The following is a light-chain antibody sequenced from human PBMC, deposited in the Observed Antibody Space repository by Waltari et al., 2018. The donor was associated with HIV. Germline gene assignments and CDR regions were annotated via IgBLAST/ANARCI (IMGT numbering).Light chain of an antibody. J-gene: IGLJ2*01. CDR2: NKN. V-gene: IGLV1-44*01. CDR3: AAWDDNVNGL. CDR1: RSSIASNS. Sequence: QSLLIQPPSASGTAGQRVTISCSGRRSSIASNSVTCYQQLPGEAPTLLIYNKNQRPSGVPDRFSGSKSGTSASLAISGLQSEDEGDYYCAAWDDNVNGLFGGGTKLTVL.